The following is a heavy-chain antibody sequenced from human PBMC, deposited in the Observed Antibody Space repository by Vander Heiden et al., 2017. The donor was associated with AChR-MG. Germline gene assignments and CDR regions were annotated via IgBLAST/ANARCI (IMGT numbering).Heavy chain of an antibody. CDR3: ARGNGYGMDV. V-gene: IGHV3-74*01. J-gene: IGHJ6*02. CDR1: GFTFSSYW. CDR2: INSDGSST. Sequence: EVQLVESGGGLVQPGGSLRLSCAASGFTFSSYWMHWGRQAPGKGLVWVSRINSDGSSTSDADSVKGRFTISRDNAKNTLYLQLNSLRAEDTAVYYCARGNGYGMDVWGHGTTVTVPS.